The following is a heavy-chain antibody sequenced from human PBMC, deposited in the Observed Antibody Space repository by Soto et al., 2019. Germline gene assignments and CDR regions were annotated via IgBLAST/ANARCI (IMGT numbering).Heavy chain of an antibody. D-gene: IGHD6-19*01. V-gene: IGHV3-23*01. CDR2: ISGSGGST. CDR3: AKAAGGSGWYNYFDY. J-gene: IGHJ4*02. CDR1: GFTFSSYA. Sequence: GGSLRLSCAASGFTFSSYAMSWVRQAPGKGLEWVSAISGSGGSTYYADSVKGRFTISRDNSKNTLYLKMNSLRAEDTAVYYCAKAAGGSGWYNYFDYWGQGTLVTVSS.